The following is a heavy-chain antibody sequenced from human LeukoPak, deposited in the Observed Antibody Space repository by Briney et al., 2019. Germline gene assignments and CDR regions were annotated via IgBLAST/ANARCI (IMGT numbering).Heavy chain of an antibody. Sequence: PSETLSLTCTVPGGSISSSTYCWGWIRQPPGKGLEWIGSIFYSGSTYYNPSLKSRVTISVDTSKNQFSLMLSSVTAADTAVYYCARRTGYSYYYMDVWGKGTTVTVSS. V-gene: IGHV4-39*01. CDR2: IFYSGST. J-gene: IGHJ6*03. CDR1: GGSISSSTYC. D-gene: IGHD1-14*01. CDR3: ARRTGYSYYYMDV.